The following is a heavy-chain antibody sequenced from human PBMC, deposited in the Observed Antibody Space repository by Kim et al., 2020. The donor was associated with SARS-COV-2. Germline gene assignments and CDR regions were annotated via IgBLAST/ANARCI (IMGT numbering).Heavy chain of an antibody. CDR3: ARRGYYDSSGCWGGFVY. J-gene: IGHJ4*02. D-gene: IGHD3-22*01. CDR2: IIPIFGTA. Sequence: SVKVSCKASGGTFSSYAISWVRQAPGQGLEWMGGIIPIFGTANYAQKFQGRVTITADESTSTAYMELSSLRSEDTAVYYCARRGYYDSSGCWGGFVYWGQGPLVTVSS. V-gene: IGHV1-69*13. CDR1: GGTFSSYA.